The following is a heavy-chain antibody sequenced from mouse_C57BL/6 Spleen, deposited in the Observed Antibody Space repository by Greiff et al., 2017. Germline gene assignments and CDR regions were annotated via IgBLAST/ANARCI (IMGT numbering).Heavy chain of an antibody. CDR1: GFTFSSYA. CDR2: ISDGGSYT. V-gene: IGHV5-4*01. D-gene: IGHD1-1*01. Sequence: EVMLVESGGGLVKPGGSLTLSCAASGFTFSSYAMYWVRQTPDKRLEWVATISDGGSYTYYPDNVKGRFTISRDNAKNNLYLQMSHLKSDDTAMYYCARDRGGSSYPSMGYWGQGTSVTGSS. CDR3: ARDRGGSSYPSMGY. J-gene: IGHJ4*01.